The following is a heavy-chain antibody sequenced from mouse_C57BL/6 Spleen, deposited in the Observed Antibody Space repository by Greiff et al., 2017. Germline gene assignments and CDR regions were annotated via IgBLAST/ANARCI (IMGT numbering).Heavy chain of an antibody. Sequence: QVQLQQSGAELVRPGASVTLSCKASGYTFTDYEMHWVKQTPVHGLEWIGAIDPETGGTAYNQKFKGKDILTADKSSSTAYMELRSLTSEDSAVYYCTRRVASSGGYAMDYWGQGTSVTVSS. CDR3: TRRVASSGGYAMDY. D-gene: IGHD1-1*01. CDR1: GYTFTDYE. V-gene: IGHV1-15*01. J-gene: IGHJ4*01. CDR2: IDPETGGT.